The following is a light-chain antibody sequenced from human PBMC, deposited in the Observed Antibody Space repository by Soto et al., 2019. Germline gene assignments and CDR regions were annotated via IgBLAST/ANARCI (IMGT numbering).Light chain of an antibody. CDR3: RSYTGSSTYVV. J-gene: IGLJ2*01. CDR1: SSDVGGYNY. CDR2: DVS. V-gene: IGLV2-14*01. Sequence: QSALTQPASVSGSPGQSITISCTGTSSDVGGYNYVSWYQQHPGKAPKLMIYDVSNRPSGVSNRFSGSKSANTASLTISGLQAGDDADYSCRSYTGSSTYVVFGGGTKLTVL.